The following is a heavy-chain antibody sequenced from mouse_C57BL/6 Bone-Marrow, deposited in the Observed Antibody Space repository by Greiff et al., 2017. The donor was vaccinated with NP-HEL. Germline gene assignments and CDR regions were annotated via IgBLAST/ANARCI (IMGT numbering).Heavy chain of an antibody. D-gene: IGHD3-1*01. Sequence: EVQLQQSGAELVRPGASVKLSCTASGFNITDYYMHWVKQRPEQGLEWIGRIDPEDGDTDYDPKFQGKATLTADTSSNTAYLQLSSLTSEDTAVYYCATSGNRGFAYWGQGTLVTVSA. CDR3: ATSGNRGFAY. J-gene: IGHJ3*01. CDR2: IDPEDGDT. CDR1: GFNITDYY. V-gene: IGHV14-1*01.